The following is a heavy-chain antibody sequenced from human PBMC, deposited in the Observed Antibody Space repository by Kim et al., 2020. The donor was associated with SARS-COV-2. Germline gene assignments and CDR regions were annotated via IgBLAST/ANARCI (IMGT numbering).Heavy chain of an antibody. D-gene: IGHD3-9*01. V-gene: IGHV3-11*05. CDR3: ARESYDILTGYYYYYGMDV. Sequence: GRFTISRDNAKNSLYLQMNSLRAEDTAVYYCARESYDILTGYYYYYGMDVWGQGTTVTVSS. J-gene: IGHJ6*02.